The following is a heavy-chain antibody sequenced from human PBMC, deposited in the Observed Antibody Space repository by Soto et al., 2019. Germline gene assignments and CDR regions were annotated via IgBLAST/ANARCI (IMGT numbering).Heavy chain of an antibody. CDR2: ISGSGGST. CDR1: GFTFSSCA. Sequence: HPGGSLRLSCAASGFTFSSCAMSWVRQAPGKGLEWVAAISGSGGSTYYADSVKGRFTISRDNSKNTLYLQMDSLRAEDTAVYYYAIDCYGTGSDGYFDYWGQGTLVTVSS. J-gene: IGHJ4*02. V-gene: IGHV3-23*01. CDR3: AIDCYGTGSDGYFDY. D-gene: IGHD2-15*01.